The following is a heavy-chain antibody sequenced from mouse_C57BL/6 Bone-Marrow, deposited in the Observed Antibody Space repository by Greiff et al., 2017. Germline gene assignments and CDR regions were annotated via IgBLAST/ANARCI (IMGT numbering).Heavy chain of an antibody. Sequence: EVQLVESEGGLVQPGSSMKLSCTASGFTFSDYYMAWVRQVPEKGLEWVANINYDGSSTYYLDSLKSRFIISRDNAKNILYLQMSSLKSEDTATYYCARDRGNPYYYAMDYWGQGTSVTVSS. V-gene: IGHV5-16*01. CDR1: GFTFSDYY. D-gene: IGHD2-1*01. CDR2: INYDGSST. CDR3: ARDRGNPYYYAMDY. J-gene: IGHJ4*01.